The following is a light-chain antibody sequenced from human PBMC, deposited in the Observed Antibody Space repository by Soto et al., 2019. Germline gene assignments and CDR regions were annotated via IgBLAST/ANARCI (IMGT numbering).Light chain of an antibody. CDR2: AAS. Sequence: DIQMTQSPSSLSASVGDSVTITCRASQSIGTYLNWYQKKSGRAPKLLICAASSLESGVPSRLSGSRSGVDFTLSVSNLQPGDFATYYCQQTFSVPPTFGGGTKVELK. V-gene: IGKV1-39*01. J-gene: IGKJ4*01. CDR3: QQTFSVPPT. CDR1: QSIGTY.